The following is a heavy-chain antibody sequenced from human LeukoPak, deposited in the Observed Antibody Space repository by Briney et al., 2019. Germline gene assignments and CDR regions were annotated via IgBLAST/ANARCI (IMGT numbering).Heavy chain of an antibody. Sequence: SETLSLTCTVSGGSISSSSYYWGWIRQPPGKGLEWIGSIYYSGSTYYNPSLKSRVTISVDTSKNQFSPKLSSVTAADTAVYYCATRTTLFDYWGQGTLVTVSS. V-gene: IGHV4-39*01. CDR3: ATRTTLFDY. D-gene: IGHD4-17*01. J-gene: IGHJ4*02. CDR1: GGSISSSSYY. CDR2: IYYSGST.